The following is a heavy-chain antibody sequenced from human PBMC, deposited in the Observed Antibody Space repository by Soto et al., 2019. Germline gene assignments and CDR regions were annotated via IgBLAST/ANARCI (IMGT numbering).Heavy chain of an antibody. CDR2: ISAYNGNT. J-gene: IGHJ4*02. D-gene: IGHD3-10*01. V-gene: IGHV1-18*01. Sequence: ASVKVSCKASGYTFTSYGISWVRQAPGQGLEWMGWISAYNGNTNYAQKFQGRVTMTRDTSISTAYMELSRLRSDDTAVYYCAIRGYISYYFDYWGQGTLVTVSS. CDR3: AIRGYISYYFDY. CDR1: GYTFTSYG.